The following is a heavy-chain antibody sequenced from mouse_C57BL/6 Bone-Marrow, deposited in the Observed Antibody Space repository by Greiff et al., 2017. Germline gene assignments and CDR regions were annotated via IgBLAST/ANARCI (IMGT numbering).Heavy chain of an antibody. D-gene: IGHD2-5*01. CDR1: GFTFSSYA. J-gene: IGHJ4*01. V-gene: IGHV5-4*01. CDR2: ISDGGSYT. Sequence: EVKLMESGGGLVKPGGSLKLSCAASGFTFSSYAMSWVRQTPEKRLEWVATISDGGSYTYYPDNVKGRFTISRDNAKNNLYLQMSHLKSEDTAMYYCARDIGHYSNYEREMDYWGQGTSVTVSS. CDR3: ARDIGHYSNYEREMDY.